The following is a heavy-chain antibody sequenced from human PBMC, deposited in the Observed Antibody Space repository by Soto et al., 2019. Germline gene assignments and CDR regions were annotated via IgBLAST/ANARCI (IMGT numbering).Heavy chain of an antibody. CDR1: GLTVSSSY. D-gene: IGHD1-26*01. CDR3: AKGAARYFDY. CDR2: IYSAGST. J-gene: IGHJ4*02. V-gene: IGHV3-53*01. Sequence: PGGSLRLSCAASGLTVSSSYMSWVRQAPGKGLQWVSVIYSAGSTYYANSVKGRFTISRDISTNMVYLQMSSLTDEDTAVYYCAKGAARYFDYWGRGTLVTVSS.